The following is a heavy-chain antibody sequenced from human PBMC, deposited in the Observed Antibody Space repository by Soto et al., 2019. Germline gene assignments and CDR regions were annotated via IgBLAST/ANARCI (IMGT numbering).Heavy chain of an antibody. J-gene: IGHJ4*02. CDR1: GGSISSSSYY. Sequence: SETLSLTCTVSGGSISSSSYYWGWIRQPPGKGLEWIGSIYYSGSTYYNPSLKSRVTISVDTSKNQFSLKLSSVTAADTAVYYCARQYTRGSESSSWYLVVDYFDYWGQGTLVTVSS. D-gene: IGHD6-13*01. V-gene: IGHV4-39*01. CDR3: ARQYTRGSESSSWYLVVDYFDY. CDR2: IYYSGST.